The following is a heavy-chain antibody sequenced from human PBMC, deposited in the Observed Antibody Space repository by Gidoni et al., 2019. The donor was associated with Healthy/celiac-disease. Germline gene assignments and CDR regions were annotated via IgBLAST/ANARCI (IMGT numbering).Heavy chain of an antibody. CDR2: INHSGSN. CDR1: GGSFSGYY. Sequence: QVQLQQWGAGLLKPSETLSLTCAVYGGSFSGYYWSWLRQPPGKGLEWIGEINHSGSNNYNPSLKSRVTRSVDMSKNQFSRKLSSVTAADTAVYYCARGSSSWLFDPWGQGTLVTVSS. J-gene: IGHJ5*02. D-gene: IGHD6-13*01. CDR3: ARGSSSWLFDP. V-gene: IGHV4-34*01.